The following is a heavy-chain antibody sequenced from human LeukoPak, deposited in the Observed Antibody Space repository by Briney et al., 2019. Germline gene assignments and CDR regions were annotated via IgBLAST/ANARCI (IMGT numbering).Heavy chain of an antibody. D-gene: IGHD2-2*01. Sequence: GGSPRLSCAASGFTVSSNYMSWVRQAPGKGLEWVSVIYSGGSTYYADSVKGRFTISRDNSKNTLYLQMNSLRAEDTAVYYCARERRRYCSSTSCYRGPYYYYGMDVWGHGTTVTVSS. V-gene: IGHV3-66*01. CDR2: IYSGGST. CDR1: GFTVSSNY. CDR3: ARERRRYCSSTSCYRGPYYYYGMDV. J-gene: IGHJ6*02.